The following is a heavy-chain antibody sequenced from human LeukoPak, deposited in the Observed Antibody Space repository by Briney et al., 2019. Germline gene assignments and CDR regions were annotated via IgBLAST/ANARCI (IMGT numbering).Heavy chain of an antibody. V-gene: IGHV4-39*01. J-gene: IGHJ5*02. CDR3: ARLFMSSGWYDWFDP. Sequence: SETLSLTCTVSGGSISSSSYYWGWIRQPPGKGLEWIGSIYYSGSTYYNPSLKSRVTISVDTSKNHFSLKLSSVTAADTAVYYRARLFMSSGWYDWFDPWGQGTLVTVSS. CDR1: GGSISSSSYY. D-gene: IGHD6-19*01. CDR2: IYYSGST.